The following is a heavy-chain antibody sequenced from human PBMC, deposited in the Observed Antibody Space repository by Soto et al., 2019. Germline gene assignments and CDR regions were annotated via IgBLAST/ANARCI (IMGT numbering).Heavy chain of an antibody. D-gene: IGHD3-22*01. CDR1: GYSFSSYW. Sequence: GESLKISCKASGYSFSSYWIGWVRQIPGKGLEWMGIIFPDDSETRYSPSFQGKVSISVDKSITTAYLQWSSLKASDTAMYYCARRLYDTSGYRYFYFWGQGTRVTVSS. CDR3: ARRLYDTSGYRYFYF. CDR2: IFPDDSET. V-gene: IGHV5-51*01. J-gene: IGHJ4*02.